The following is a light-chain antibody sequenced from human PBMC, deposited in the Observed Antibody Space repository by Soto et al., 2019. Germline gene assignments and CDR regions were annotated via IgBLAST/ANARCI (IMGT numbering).Light chain of an antibody. CDR3: QQYGSSRWT. V-gene: IGKV3-20*01. Sequence: EIVLTQSPDTLSLFPGERATLSCRASQSVSSTYLAWYQQKPGQAPRPLISAVSSRATGTPDRFSGSGSGTDFTLTISRLEPEDFAVYYCQQYGSSRWTFGQGTKVEIK. CDR1: QSVSSTY. CDR2: AVS. J-gene: IGKJ1*01.